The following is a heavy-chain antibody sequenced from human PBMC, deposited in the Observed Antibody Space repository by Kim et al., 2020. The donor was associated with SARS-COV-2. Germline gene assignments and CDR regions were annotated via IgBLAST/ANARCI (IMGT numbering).Heavy chain of an antibody. CDR1: GGSISSDY. V-gene: IGHV4-59*13. Sequence: SETLSLTCTVSGGSISSDYWSWIRQPPGKGLEWIGYIYYSGSTNYNPSLKSRVTISVDTSKNQFSLNLSSVTAADTAVYYCARARVGIFGVVTHFDYWGQRTLVTVSP. J-gene: IGHJ4*02. CDR3: ARARVGIFGVVTHFDY. CDR2: IYYSGST. D-gene: IGHD3-3*01.